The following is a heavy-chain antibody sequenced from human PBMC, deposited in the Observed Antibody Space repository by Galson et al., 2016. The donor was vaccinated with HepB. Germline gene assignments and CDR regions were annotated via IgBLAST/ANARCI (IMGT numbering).Heavy chain of an antibody. CDR1: GGSIVSSSYY. Sequence: ETLSLTCTVSGGSIVSSSYYWGWIRRPPGKGLDWIGNMFYSRSTYYNPSLKSRVTISVDTSRNQFSLQLTSVTAADTAVYYCARQSVGAFDYWGQGTLVTVSA. J-gene: IGHJ4*02. CDR2: MFYSRST. CDR3: ARQSVGAFDY. V-gene: IGHV4-39*01. D-gene: IGHD1-26*01.